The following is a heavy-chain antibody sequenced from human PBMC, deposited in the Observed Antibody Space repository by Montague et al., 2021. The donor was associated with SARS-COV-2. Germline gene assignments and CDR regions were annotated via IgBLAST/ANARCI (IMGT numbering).Heavy chain of an antibody. CDR3: AKLPSRDGYNLRDY. J-gene: IGHJ4*02. V-gene: IGHV3-9*01. Sequence: SQRLSCAASGFTFDDYAMHLVRQAPGKGLEWVSGISWNSGSLGYSDSLXVLFTISRDNAKNSLYLQMNSLRAEDTALYYCAKLPSRDGYNLRDYWGQGTLGTVSS. D-gene: IGHD5-24*01. CDR2: ISWNSGSL. CDR1: GFTFDDYA.